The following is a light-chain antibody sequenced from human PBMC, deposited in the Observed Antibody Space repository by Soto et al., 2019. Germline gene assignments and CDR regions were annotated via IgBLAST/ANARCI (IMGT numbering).Light chain of an antibody. CDR3: QSYDNSLSGFYA. V-gene: IGLV1-40*01. CDR2: GNT. Sequence: QSALTQPPSVSGAPGQRVTISCTGSSSNIGANSDVHWYQQLTGAAPKLLIYGNTNRPSGVSDRFSASKSGTSASLAITGLQAEDEADYYCQSYDNSLSGFYAFGNRTKVTVL. J-gene: IGLJ1*01. CDR1: SSNIGANSD.